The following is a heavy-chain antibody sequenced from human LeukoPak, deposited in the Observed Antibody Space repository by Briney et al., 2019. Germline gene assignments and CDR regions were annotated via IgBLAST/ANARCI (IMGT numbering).Heavy chain of an antibody. CDR1: GYTFTSYG. CDR3: ARDARGSSWFRNWYFDL. Sequence: ASVKVSCKASGYTFTSYGISWVRQAPGQGLEWMGWISAYNGNTNYAQKLQGRVTMTTDTSTSTAYMELRSLRSDDTAVYYCARDARGSSWFRNWYFDLWGRGTLVTVSS. V-gene: IGHV1-18*01. CDR2: ISAYNGNT. D-gene: IGHD6-13*01. J-gene: IGHJ2*01.